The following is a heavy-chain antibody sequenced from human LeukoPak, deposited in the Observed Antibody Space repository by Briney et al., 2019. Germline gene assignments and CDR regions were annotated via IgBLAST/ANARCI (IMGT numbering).Heavy chain of an antibody. CDR1: GYTFTSYD. V-gene: IGHV1-8*01. CDR2: MNPNSGNT. CDR3: ASSCSGGSCYSHWFDP. D-gene: IGHD2-15*01. J-gene: IGHJ5*02. Sequence: ASVKVSCKASGYTFTSYDINWVRQATGQGLEWMGWMNPNSGNTGYAQKFRGRVTMTRNTSISTAYMELSSLRSEDTAVYYCASSCSGGSCYSHWFDPWGQGTLVTVSS.